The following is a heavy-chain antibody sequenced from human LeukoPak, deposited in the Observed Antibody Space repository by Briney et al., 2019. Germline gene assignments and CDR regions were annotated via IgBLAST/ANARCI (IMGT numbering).Heavy chain of an antibody. D-gene: IGHD2-15*01. CDR2: ISYDGSNK. J-gene: IGHJ3*02. CDR1: GFTFSSYA. CDR3: ARAGGWPAFDI. Sequence: GGSLRLSCAASGFTFSSYAMHWVRQAPGKGLEWVAVISYDGSNKYYADSMKGRFTISRDNSKNTLYLQMNSLRAEDTAVYYCARAGGWPAFDIWGQGTMVTVSS. V-gene: IGHV3-30-3*01.